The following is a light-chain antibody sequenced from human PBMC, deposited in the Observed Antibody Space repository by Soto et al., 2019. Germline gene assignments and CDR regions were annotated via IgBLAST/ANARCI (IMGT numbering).Light chain of an antibody. CDR2: DAS. Sequence: EIVMTQSPATLSVSPGGRATLSCRASQNIGRSLAWYQQIPGQAPRLLFYDASTRATGIPAKFSASGSGTEFTLTITSLQSEDFAVHYCQQYNQWPHPFGGGTKVDIK. J-gene: IGKJ4*01. CDR1: QNIGRS. V-gene: IGKV3-15*01. CDR3: QQYNQWPHP.